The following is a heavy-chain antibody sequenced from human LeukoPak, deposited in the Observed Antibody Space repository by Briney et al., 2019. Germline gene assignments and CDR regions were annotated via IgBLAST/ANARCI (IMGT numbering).Heavy chain of an antibody. CDR2: IIPILGIA. D-gene: IGHD6-13*01. J-gene: IGHJ4*02. V-gene: IGHV1-69*02. CDR1: GGAFSSYT. Sequence: SVKVSCKASGGAFSSYTISWVRQAPGQGLEWMGRIIPILGIANYAQKFQGRVTITADKSTSTAYMELSSLRSEDTAVYYCARGIAAAGPPEYWGQGTLVTVSS. CDR3: ARGIAAAGPPEY.